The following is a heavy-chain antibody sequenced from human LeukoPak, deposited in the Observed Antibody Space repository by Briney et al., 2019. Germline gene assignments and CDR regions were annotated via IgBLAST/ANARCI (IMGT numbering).Heavy chain of an antibody. CDR2: ISPYNANT. J-gene: IGHJ6*03. CDR3: ARDAYFGSGSYYYYMDV. V-gene: IGHV1-18*01. Sequence: ASVKVSCKASGYTFTSYGISWVRQAPGQGLEWMGWISPYNANTNYAQRPQGRVTMTTDTSTSTAYMELRSLRSDVTAVYYCARDAYFGSGSYYYYMDVWGKGTTVTVSS. CDR1: GYTFTSYG. D-gene: IGHD3-10*01.